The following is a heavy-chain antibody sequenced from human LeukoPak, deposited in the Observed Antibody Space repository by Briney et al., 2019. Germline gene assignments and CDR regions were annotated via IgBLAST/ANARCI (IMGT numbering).Heavy chain of an antibody. Sequence: SETLSLTCTVSGGSISSSSYYWGWIRQPPGKGLEWIGSIYYSGSTYYNPSLKSRVTISVDRSKNQFSLKLSSVTAADTAVYYCARGGVVVAATPFDYWGQGTLVTVSS. CDR3: ARGGVVVAATPFDY. CDR1: GGSISSSSYY. CDR2: IYYSGST. V-gene: IGHV4-39*07. J-gene: IGHJ4*02. D-gene: IGHD2-15*01.